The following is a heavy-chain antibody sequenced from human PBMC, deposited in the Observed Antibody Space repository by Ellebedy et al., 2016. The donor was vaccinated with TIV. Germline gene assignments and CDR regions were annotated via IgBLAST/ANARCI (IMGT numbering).Heavy chain of an antibody. CDR3: ARDSAIATPATNELDY. V-gene: IGHV3-7*01. J-gene: IGHJ4*02. Sequence: GGSLRLXXAASRFSFSSYWMSWIRQAPGKGLEWVGNIKQDGSKETYVDSVKGRFTISRDNSKNTAYLEMNSLRAEDTAVYFCARDSAIATPATNELDYWGQGTLVTVSS. CDR1: RFSFSSYW. D-gene: IGHD1-26*01. CDR2: IKQDGSKE.